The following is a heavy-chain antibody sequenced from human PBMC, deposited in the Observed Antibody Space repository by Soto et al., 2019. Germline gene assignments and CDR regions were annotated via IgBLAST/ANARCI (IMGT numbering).Heavy chain of an antibody. V-gene: IGHV1-3*01. J-gene: IGHJ5*02. D-gene: IGHD1-7*01. Sequence: QVQLVQSGAEVKKPGASVKVSCKASGYTFTSYAMHWVRQAPGQRLEWMGWINAGNGNTKYSQKFQGRVTITRDTSASTDYMKLGSLRSEDTAVYYCARDIGRSGGVKLELRPTSWFDPWGQGTLVTVSS. CDR2: INAGNGNT. CDR1: GYTFTSYA. CDR3: ARDIGRSGGVKLELRPTSWFDP.